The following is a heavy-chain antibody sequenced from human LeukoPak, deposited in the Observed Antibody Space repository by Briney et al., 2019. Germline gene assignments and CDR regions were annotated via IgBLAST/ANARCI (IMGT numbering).Heavy chain of an antibody. CDR1: GFTFSSHW. CDR2: INTDRSMT. V-gene: IGHV3-74*01. D-gene: IGHD3-16*01. CDR3: ARGGDYALIDF. J-gene: IGHJ4*02. Sequence: PGGSLRLSCAASGFTFSSHWMHWVRKVPGKGLVWVSRINTDRSMTTYADSVKGRFTISRDNAKNTLYLQMNSVRAEDTAVYYCARGGDYALIDFWGQETLVTVSS.